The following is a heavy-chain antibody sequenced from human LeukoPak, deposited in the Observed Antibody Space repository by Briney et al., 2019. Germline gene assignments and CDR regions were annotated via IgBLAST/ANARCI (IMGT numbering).Heavy chain of an antibody. D-gene: IGHD4-17*01. Sequence: ASVKVSCKASGYTFTSYGISWVRQAPGQGLEWMGWISPYNDNTNYAQKLQGRVTMTTDTSTNTAYMELRSLRSDDTALYYCARAYGDYSFHGDYWGQGTLVTVSS. J-gene: IGHJ4*02. CDR3: ARAYGDYSFHGDY. V-gene: IGHV1-18*01. CDR1: GYTFTSYG. CDR2: ISPYNDNT.